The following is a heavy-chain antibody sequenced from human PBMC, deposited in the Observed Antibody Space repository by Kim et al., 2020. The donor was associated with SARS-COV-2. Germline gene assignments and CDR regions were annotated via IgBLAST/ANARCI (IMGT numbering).Heavy chain of an antibody. D-gene: IGHD3-10*01. CDR3: AADISRVRGVIITSD. J-gene: IGHJ4*02. CDR1: GFTFTSSA. CDR2: IVVGSGNT. V-gene: IGHV1-58*01. Sequence: SVKVSCKASGFTFTSSAVQWVRQARGQRLEWIGWIVVGSGNTNYAQKFQERVTITRDMSTSTAYMELSSLRSEDTAVYYCAADISRVRGVIITSDWGQGTLVTVSS.